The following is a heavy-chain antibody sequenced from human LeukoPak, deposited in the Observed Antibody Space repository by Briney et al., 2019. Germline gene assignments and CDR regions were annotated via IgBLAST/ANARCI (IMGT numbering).Heavy chain of an antibody. CDR3: AKEGTGDTRDPGPLDY. V-gene: IGHV3-30*18. D-gene: IGHD2-8*02. J-gene: IGHJ4*02. CDR2: ISYDGSNK. CDR1: GFTFSSYG. Sequence: GRSLRLSCATSGFTFSSYGMHWVCQAPGKGLEWVAVISYDGSNKYYADSVKGRFTISRDNSKNTLYLQMNSLRGEDTAVYYCAKEGTGDTRDPGPLDYWGQGTLVTVFS.